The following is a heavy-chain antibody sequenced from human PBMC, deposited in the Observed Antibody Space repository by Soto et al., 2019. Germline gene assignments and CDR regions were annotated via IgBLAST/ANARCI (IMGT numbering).Heavy chain of an antibody. CDR1: GLTFSSFA. D-gene: IGHD3-9*01. Sequence: EVQLLESGGGLVQPGGSLRLSCSASGLTFSSFAMTWVRQAPGKGLEWVSTISGNGGSTYYADSVKGRFTISRDNSKNTLYLQMNSPRVGDTAVYYCSTTLRRYFDWLFGDYWGQGTLVTVAS. CDR3: STTLRRYFDWLFGDY. V-gene: IGHV3-23*01. J-gene: IGHJ4*02. CDR2: ISGNGGST.